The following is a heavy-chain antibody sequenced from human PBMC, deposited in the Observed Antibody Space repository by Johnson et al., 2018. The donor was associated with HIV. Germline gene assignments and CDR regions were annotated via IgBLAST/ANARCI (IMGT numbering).Heavy chain of an antibody. V-gene: IGHV3-15*01. J-gene: IGHJ3*02. CDR2: IKSKTDGGTP. CDR1: GFTFSNAW. CDR3: TTATPVGRGAFDI. Sequence: VQLVESGGVVVQPGGSLRLSCAASGFTFSNAWMRWVRQAPGKGLAWVGRIKSKTDGGTPDYAAPVTGRFTISRDDSKNTLYLQMNSLKTEDTAVYYCTTATPVGRGAFDIWGQGTMVTVSS. D-gene: IGHD1-26*01.